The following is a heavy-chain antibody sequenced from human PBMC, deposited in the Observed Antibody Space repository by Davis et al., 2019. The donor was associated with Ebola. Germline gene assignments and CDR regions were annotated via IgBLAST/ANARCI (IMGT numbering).Heavy chain of an antibody. CDR2: INPSGGST. V-gene: IGHV1-46*01. J-gene: IGHJ6*02. CDR1: GYTFTSYD. Sequence: ASVKVSCKASGYTFTSYDINWVRQATGQGLEWMGIINPSGGSTSYAQKFQGRVTMTRDTSTSTVYMELSSLRSEDTAVYYCASKLMQQLVRPYYYGMNVWGQGTTVTVSS. D-gene: IGHD6-13*01. CDR3: ASKLMQQLVRPYYYGMNV.